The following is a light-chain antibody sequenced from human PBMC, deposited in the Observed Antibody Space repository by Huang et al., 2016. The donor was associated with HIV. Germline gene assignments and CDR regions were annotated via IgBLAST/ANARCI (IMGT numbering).Light chain of an antibody. Sequence: EIVLTQSPATLSLSPGERATLSCRASQSVSSFLVWYQQKPGLAPRLLIYDASNRATGIPDRFSGSGSGTDFTLTISRLEPEDFAVYYCQQYGSSPLTFGGGTKVEIK. CDR2: DAS. CDR1: QSVSSF. V-gene: IGKV3D-20*01. CDR3: QQYGSSPLT. J-gene: IGKJ4*01.